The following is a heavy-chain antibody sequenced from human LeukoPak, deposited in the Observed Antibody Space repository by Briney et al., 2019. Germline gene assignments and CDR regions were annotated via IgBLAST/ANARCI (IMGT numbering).Heavy chain of an antibody. CDR3: ARDPVGLWFGEFDY. J-gene: IGHJ4*02. CDR1: GGTFSRYA. CDR2: IIPIFGTA. D-gene: IGHD3-10*01. V-gene: IGHV1-69*06. Sequence: GASVKVSCKASGGTFSRYAISWVRQAPGQGLEWMGGIIPIFGTANYAQKFQGRVTITADKSTSTAYMELSSLRSEDTAVYYCARDPVGLWFGEFDYWGQGTLVTVSS.